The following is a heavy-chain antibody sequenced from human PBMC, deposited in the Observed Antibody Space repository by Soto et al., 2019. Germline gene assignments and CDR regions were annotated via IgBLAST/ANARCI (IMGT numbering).Heavy chain of an antibody. J-gene: IGHJ6*02. V-gene: IGHV5-10-1*01. CDR1: GYSFTSYW. CDR2: IDPSDSYT. D-gene: IGHD3-10*01. CDR3: VISFGFGELLDPQTYGMDV. Sequence: GESLKISCKGSGYSFTSYWISWVRQMPGKGLEWMGRIDPSDSYTNYSPSFQGHVTISADKSISTAYLQWSSLKASDTAMYYRVISFGFGELLDPQTYGMDVWGQGTTVTVSS.